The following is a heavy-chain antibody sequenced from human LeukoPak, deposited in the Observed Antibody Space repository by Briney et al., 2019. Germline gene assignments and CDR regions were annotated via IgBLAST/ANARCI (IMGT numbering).Heavy chain of an antibody. CDR3: ATQEFYGSGSYFLE. CDR1: GGSISSYY. D-gene: IGHD3-10*01. V-gene: IGHV4-59*08. CDR2: IYYSGST. J-gene: IGHJ4*02. Sequence: SETLSLTCTVSGGSISSYYGSWIRQPPGKGLEWIGYIYYSGSTNYNPSLKSRVTISVDTSKNQFPLKLSPVTAADTAVYYCATQEFYGSGSYFLEWGQGTLVTVSS.